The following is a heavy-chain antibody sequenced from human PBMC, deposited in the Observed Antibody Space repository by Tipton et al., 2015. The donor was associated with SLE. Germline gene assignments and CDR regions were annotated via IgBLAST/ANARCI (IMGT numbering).Heavy chain of an antibody. J-gene: IGHJ4*02. CDR1: GGPISGND. CDR3: ARVQSGDYGDYFDQ. V-gene: IGHV4-59*01. CDR2: IYDSGTT. D-gene: IGHD4-17*01. Sequence: TLSLTCSISGGPISGNDWSWIRQPPGKGLGWIGTIYDSGTTNHNPSLRSRVTMSIDTSQNQFSLRLNSVTAADTAVYYCARVQSGDYGDYFDQWGQGTLVTVSS.